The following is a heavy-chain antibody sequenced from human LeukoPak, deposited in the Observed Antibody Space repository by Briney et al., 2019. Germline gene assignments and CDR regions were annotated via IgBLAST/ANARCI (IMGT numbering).Heavy chain of an antibody. CDR3: ANRRRTVTEHYYFDY. J-gene: IGHJ4*02. Sequence: KPGGSLRLSCVVSGFGFSDSYMTWIRQTPGKGLEWLAYISGSGSDMYYADSVKGRFTISRDNAKNSLYLQMNSLRAEDTAVYYCANRRRTVTEHYYFDYWGQGTLVTVSS. V-gene: IGHV3-11*04. CDR1: GFGFSDSY. D-gene: IGHD4-17*01. CDR2: ISGSGSDM.